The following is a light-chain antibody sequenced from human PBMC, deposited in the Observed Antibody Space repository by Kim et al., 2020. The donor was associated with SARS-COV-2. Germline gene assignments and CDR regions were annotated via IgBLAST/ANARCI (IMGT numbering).Light chain of an antibody. J-gene: IGLJ2*01. Sequence: GQRVTISCSGGSSNIGRNVVYWYQQVPGTAPKLLIYRNNLRPVGVPDRFSASKSGTSASLAISGLRSEDETDYYCAAWDDSLSGVVFGGGTQLTVL. CDR3: AAWDDSLSGVV. CDR2: RNN. V-gene: IGLV1-47*01. CDR1: SSNIGRNV.